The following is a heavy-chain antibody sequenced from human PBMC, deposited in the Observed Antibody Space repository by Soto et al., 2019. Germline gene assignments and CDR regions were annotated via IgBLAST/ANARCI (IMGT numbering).Heavy chain of an antibody. J-gene: IGHJ6*02. V-gene: IGHV3-30-3*01. CDR3: ARDYDFWSGSLRYYYGMDV. CDR2: ISYDGSNK. CDR1: GYTFTSYA. Sequence: SCKASGYTFTSYAMHWVRQAPGKGLEWVAVISYDGSNKYYADSVKGRFTISRDNSKNTLYLQMNSLRAEDTAVYYCARDYDFWSGSLRYYYGMDVWGQGTTVTVSS. D-gene: IGHD3-3*01.